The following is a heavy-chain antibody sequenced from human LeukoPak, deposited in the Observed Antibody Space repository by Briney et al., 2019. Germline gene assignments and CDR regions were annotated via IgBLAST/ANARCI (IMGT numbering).Heavy chain of an antibody. J-gene: IGHJ6*03. CDR2: ISSSSNTI. D-gene: IGHD1-26*01. Sequence: GSLRLSCAASGFTFSSYRMNWVRQAPGKGLEWVSYISSSSNTIYYADSVKGRFTISRDNAKNSLYLQMNSLRAEDTAVYYCARAYSERYGLGYYYMDVWGKGTTVTIS. CDR1: GFTFSSYR. CDR3: ARAYSERYGLGYYYMDV. V-gene: IGHV3-48*01.